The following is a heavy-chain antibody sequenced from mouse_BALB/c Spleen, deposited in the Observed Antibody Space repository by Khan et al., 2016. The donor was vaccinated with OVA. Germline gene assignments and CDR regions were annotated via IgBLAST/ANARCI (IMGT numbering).Heavy chain of an antibody. CDR2: INPRSDYT. D-gene: IGHD2-14*01. J-gene: IGHJ4*01. CDR1: GYTFPSNT. V-gene: IGHV1-4*01. Sequence: QVQLKQSGAELARPGASVKMSCKASGYTFPSNTMHWVKQRPGQGLEWIGYINPRSDYTIYNQKFKDKATLTADKSSTTAYMQLSSLTSDDSAVDYWARRTTGDAMAYWGQGTSVTVSS. CDR3: ARRTTGDAMAY.